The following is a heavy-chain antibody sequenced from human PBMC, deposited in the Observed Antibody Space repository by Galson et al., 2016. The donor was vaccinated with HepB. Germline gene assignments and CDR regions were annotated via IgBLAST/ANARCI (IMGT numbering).Heavy chain of an antibody. CDR3: VGYGGNSV. V-gene: IGHV3-53*01. D-gene: IGHD4-23*01. Sequence: SLRLSCAVSGFRVSAHHVGWFRQAPGKGLECVSVLYGGGGTYHTDSVKGRFSVSRDNSKNIVYLQMNSLGADDTAVYYCVGYGGNSVWGQGTLVTVSS. CDR2: LYGGGGT. J-gene: IGHJ4*02. CDR1: GFRVSAHH.